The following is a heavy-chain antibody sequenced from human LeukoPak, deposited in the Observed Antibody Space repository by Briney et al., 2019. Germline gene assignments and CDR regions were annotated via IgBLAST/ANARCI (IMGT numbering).Heavy chain of an antibody. CDR2: ISGSGGST. Sequence: SGGSLRLSCAASGFTFSSYAMSWVRQAPGKGLEWVSAISGSGGSTYYADSVKGRFTISRDNSKNTQYLQMNSLRAEDTAVYYCAKLSPNYYYHYMDVWGKGTTVTVSS. V-gene: IGHV3-23*01. CDR3: AKLSPNYYYHYMDV. J-gene: IGHJ6*03. CDR1: GFTFSSYA.